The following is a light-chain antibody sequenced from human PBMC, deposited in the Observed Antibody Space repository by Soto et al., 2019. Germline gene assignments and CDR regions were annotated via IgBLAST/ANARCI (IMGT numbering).Light chain of an antibody. V-gene: IGLV1-51*01. CDR1: RSNIGGNS. CDR3: GSWDSSLSAYV. J-gene: IGLJ1*01. Sequence: QSVRTQPPSVSAAPGQQVTISCSGSRSNIGGNSVSWYQQLPGTAPKLLIYDDNKRPSGIPDRFSGSKSGTSATLGITGFQTGDEADYYCGSWDSSLSAYVFGTGTKVTVL. CDR2: DDN.